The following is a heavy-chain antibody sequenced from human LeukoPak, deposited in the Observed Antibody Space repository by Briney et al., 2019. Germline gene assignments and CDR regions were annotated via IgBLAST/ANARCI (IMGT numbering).Heavy chain of an antibody. CDR3: ARDRNYDHAFDI. D-gene: IGHD3-22*01. J-gene: IGHJ3*02. Sequence: PSETLSLTCTVSGGSLSTYYWSWIRQPAGKGLEWIGRIYTSGSTNYNPSLRSRVTMSVDTSKNQFSLKLSSVTAADTAIYFCARDRNYDHAFDIWGQGTMVTASS. CDR2: IYTSGST. V-gene: IGHV4-4*07. CDR1: GGSLSTYY.